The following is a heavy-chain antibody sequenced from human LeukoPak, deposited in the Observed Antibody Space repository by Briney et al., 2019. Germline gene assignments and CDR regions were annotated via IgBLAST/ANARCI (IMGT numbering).Heavy chain of an antibody. V-gene: IGHV3-23*01. D-gene: IGHD2-15*01. J-gene: IGHJ3*02. CDR1: GFTFSSYA. CDR3: ARTVVVVAAYPLDAFDI. Sequence: GGSLRLSCAASGFTFSSYAMSWVRQAPGKGLEWVSAISGSGGSTYYADSVKGRFTISRDNSKNTLYLQMNSLRAEDTAVYYCARTVVVVAAYPLDAFDIWGQGTMVTVSS. CDR2: ISGSGGST.